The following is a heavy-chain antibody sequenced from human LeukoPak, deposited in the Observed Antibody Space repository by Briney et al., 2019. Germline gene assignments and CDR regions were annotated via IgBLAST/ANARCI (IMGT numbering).Heavy chain of an antibody. J-gene: IGHJ6*03. CDR3: ARDDFWSGQYMDV. Sequence: PSETLSLTCAVYGGSFSGYYWSWIRQPPGKGLEWIGESDHSGSTNYNPSLKSRVTISVDTSKNQFSLKLSSVTAADTAVYYCARDDFWSGQYMDVWGKGTTVTVSS. CDR2: SDHSGST. CDR1: GGSFSGYY. V-gene: IGHV4-34*01. D-gene: IGHD3-3*01.